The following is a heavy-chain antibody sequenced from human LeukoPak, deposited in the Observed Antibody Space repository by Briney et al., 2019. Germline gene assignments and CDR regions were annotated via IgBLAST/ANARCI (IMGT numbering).Heavy chain of an antibody. CDR3: ARRAVVAAAGVWYFDL. D-gene: IGHD6-13*01. J-gene: IGHJ2*01. Sequence: SQTLSLTCTVSGGSISSYYWSWIRQPAGKGLEWIGRIYTSGSTNYNPSLKSRVTMSVDTSKNQFSLKLSSVTAADTAVYYRARRAVVAAAGVWYFDLWGRGTLVTVSS. V-gene: IGHV4-4*07. CDR1: GGSISSYY. CDR2: IYTSGST.